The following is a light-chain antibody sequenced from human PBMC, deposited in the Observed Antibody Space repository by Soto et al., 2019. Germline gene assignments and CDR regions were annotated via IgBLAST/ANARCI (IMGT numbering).Light chain of an antibody. J-gene: IGKJ1*01. CDR3: QNYNSALPT. CDR2: AAS. V-gene: IGKV1-27*01. Sequence: DIQMTQSPSSLSASVGDRVTITCRASQGITNYLAWYQQKPGKVPKLLIYAASTLQSGVSSRFSGSGSGTDFTLTITSLQPEDVATYYCQNYNSALPTFGQGTKVEIK. CDR1: QGITNY.